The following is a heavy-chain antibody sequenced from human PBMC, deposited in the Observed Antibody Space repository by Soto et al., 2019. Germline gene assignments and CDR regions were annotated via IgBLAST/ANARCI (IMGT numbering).Heavy chain of an antibody. CDR1: GFTFTNYA. J-gene: IGHJ4*02. V-gene: IGHV3-23*01. D-gene: IGHD1-1*01. CDR3: ARDWTKFDY. CDR2: ISGSGGST. Sequence: SGGSLRLSCAASGFTFTNYAMSWVRRAPGKGLEWVSAISGSGGSTYYADSVKGRFTISRDNPKNTLYLQMSILRAEDTAVYYCARDWTKFDYWGQGTLVTVSS.